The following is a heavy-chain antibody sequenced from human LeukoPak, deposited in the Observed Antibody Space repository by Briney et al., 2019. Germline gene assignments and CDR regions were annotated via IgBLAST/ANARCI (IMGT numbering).Heavy chain of an antibody. CDR3: ARVLETYYFDY. CDR2: IYHSGST. V-gene: IGHV4-39*07. CDR1: GGSISSSSYY. J-gene: IGHJ4*02. Sequence: PSETLSLTCTVSGGSISSSSYYWGWIRQPPGKGLEWIGSIYHSGSTYYNPSLKSRVTISVDTSKNQFSLKLSSVTAADTAVYYCARVLETYYFDYWGQGTLVTVSS. D-gene: IGHD1-1*01.